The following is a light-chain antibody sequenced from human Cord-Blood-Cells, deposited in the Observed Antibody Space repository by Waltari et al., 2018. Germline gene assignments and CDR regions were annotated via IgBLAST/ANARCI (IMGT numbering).Light chain of an antibody. Sequence: QSALTQPASVSGSPGQSITISCTGTSSDVGCYNLVSWYQQHPGKAPKLMIYEGSKRPSGVSNRFSGSKSGNTASLTISGLQAEDEADYYGCSYAGSSTWVFGGGTKLTVL. CDR3: CSYAGSSTWV. CDR2: EGS. V-gene: IGLV2-23*01. J-gene: IGLJ3*02. CDR1: SSDVGCYNL.